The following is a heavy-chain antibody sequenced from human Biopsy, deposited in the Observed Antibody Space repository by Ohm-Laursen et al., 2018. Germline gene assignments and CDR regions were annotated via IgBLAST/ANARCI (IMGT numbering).Heavy chain of an antibody. CDR1: GVTFDTYA. D-gene: IGHD2/OR15-2a*01. CDR2: RIPYFNTI. J-gene: IGHJ3*01. V-gene: IGHV1-69*01. CDR3: VGGQRGPPIGVTVPGDAFDL. Sequence: SSVKASCKASGVTFDTYAFGWVRQAPGQGLEWMGGRIPYFNTIYYARNFQDRAVITADRSARTTDMQLSGLRPDDTTVYYCVGGQRGPPIGVTVPGDAFDLWGPGTMVTVSP.